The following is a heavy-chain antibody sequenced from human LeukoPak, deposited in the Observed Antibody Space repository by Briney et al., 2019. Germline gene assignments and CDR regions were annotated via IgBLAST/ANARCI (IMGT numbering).Heavy chain of an antibody. V-gene: IGHV1-46*01. CDR3: ARFDWGFGEHY. CDR2: INPSGGST. J-gene: IGHJ4*02. Sequence: ASVKVSCKASGYTFTGYYMHWVRQAPGQGLEWMGIINPSGGSTSYAQKFQGRVTMTRDTSTSTVYMELSSLRSEDTAVYYCARFDWGFGEHYWGQGTLVTVSS. CDR1: GYTFTGYY. D-gene: IGHD3-10*01.